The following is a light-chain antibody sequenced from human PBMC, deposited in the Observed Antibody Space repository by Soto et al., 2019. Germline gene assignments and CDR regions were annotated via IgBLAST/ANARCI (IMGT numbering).Light chain of an antibody. CDR3: SSYRI. CDR1: SSDVGGYNY. J-gene: IGLJ2*01. CDR2: EVS. Sequence: QSALTQPASVSGSPGQSITISCTGTSSDVGGYNYVSWYQQHPGKAPKLMIFEVSNRPSGVSNRFSGSKSGNTASLTISGLQAEDEADYYCSSYRIFGGGTKLTVL. V-gene: IGLV2-14*01.